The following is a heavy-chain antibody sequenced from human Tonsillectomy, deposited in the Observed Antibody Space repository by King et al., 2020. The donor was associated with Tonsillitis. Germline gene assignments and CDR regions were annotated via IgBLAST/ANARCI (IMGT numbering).Heavy chain of an antibody. D-gene: IGHD3-3*01. CDR1: GFTFSTNA. CDR3: AKGTFGVPDFDY. Sequence: VQLVESGGGLVQPGGSLRLSCAASGFTFSTNAMSWVRQAPGKGLDWVSTISGSGGSAYYADSVKGRFTISRDNSKNTLYLQMNSLRAEDTAVYYCAKGTFGVPDFDYWGQGALVTVSS. CDR2: ISGSGGSA. V-gene: IGHV3-23*04. J-gene: IGHJ4*02.